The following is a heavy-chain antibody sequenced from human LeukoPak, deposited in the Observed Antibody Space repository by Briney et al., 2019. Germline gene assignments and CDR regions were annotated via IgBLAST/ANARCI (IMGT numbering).Heavy chain of an antibody. D-gene: IGHD3-10*01. CDR3: AKDSWAYTSSGTSLDP. V-gene: IGHV3-30*02. J-gene: IGHJ5*02. CDR2: IRYDGSNK. CDR1: GFTFSSYG. Sequence: GGSLRLSCAASGFTFSSYGMHWVRQAPGKGLEWVAFIRYDGSNKYYADSVKGRFTISRDSSKNTLYLQMNSLSAEDTALYYCAKDSWAYTSSGTSLDPWGQGTLVTVSS.